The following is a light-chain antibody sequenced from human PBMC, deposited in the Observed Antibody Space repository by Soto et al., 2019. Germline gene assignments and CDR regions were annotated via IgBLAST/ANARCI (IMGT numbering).Light chain of an antibody. J-gene: IGKJ5*01. Sequence: EIVMTQSPGTLSLSPGERATLSCRASQSVSSSFLAWYQQTPGQAPRLLIYGASSRVTGIPDRFSGSGSGTDFTLTISRLEPEDFAVYYCQQYGSSPITFGQGTRLEIK. CDR3: QQYGSSPIT. V-gene: IGKV3-20*01. CDR1: QSVSSSF. CDR2: GAS.